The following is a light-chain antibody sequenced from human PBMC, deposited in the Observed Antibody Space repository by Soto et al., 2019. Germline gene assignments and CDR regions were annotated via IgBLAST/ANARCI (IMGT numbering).Light chain of an antibody. CDR2: GAS. J-gene: IGKJ2*01. CDR1: QSVNSN. V-gene: IGKV3-20*01. Sequence: EIVMTQSPATLSVSPGERATLSCRASQSVNSNLAWYQQKPGQAPRLLIYGASSRATGIPDRFSGTGSGTDFTLTISRLEPEDFAVYYCQQYGGSPYTFGQGTKLEIK. CDR3: QQYGGSPYT.